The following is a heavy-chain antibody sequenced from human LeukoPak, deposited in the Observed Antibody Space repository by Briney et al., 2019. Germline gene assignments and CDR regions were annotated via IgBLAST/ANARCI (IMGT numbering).Heavy chain of an antibody. D-gene: IGHD7-27*01. CDR1: GYIFIDYS. CDR3: ARTKWGSVQYFDY. J-gene: IGHJ4*02. Sequence: SVKVSCKASGYIFIDYSMDWERQAPGQGLEWMGRINPKSGVTNYAQKFQGSFTMTTDTSTSTAYADLSSLRFDDTAMYYCARTKWGSVQYFDYWGQGTLVTVSS. CDR2: INPKSGVT. V-gene: IGHV1/OR15-1*01.